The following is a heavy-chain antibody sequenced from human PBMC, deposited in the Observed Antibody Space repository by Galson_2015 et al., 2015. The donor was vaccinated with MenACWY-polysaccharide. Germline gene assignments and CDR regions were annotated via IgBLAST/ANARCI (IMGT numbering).Heavy chain of an antibody. V-gene: IGHV3-23*01. D-gene: IGHD6-13*01. J-gene: IGHJ3*02. CDR1: GFTFTSYA. Sequence: SLRLSCAASGFTFTSYAMSWVRQAPGKGLEWVSAIRSSGTNTYYADSVKGRFTISRDNSKNTLFLEMNSLGAEDTAVYYCAREGSRIVFHAFDTWGQGTMVTVSS. CDR3: AREGSRIVFHAFDT. CDR2: IRSSGTNT.